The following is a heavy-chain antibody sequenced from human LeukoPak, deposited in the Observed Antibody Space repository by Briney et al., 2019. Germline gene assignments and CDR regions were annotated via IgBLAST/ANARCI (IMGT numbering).Heavy chain of an antibody. CDR2: IYPGDSDT. CDR1: GYSFTSYW. J-gene: IGHJ4*02. Sequence: GESLKISCKGSGYSFTSYWIGWVRQMPGKGLEWMGIIYPGDSDTRYSPSFEGQVTISADKYITTAYLQWSGLKASDTAMYYCARRAGYSSSWVFDYWGQGTLVTVSS. V-gene: IGHV5-51*01. CDR3: ARRAGYSSSWVFDY. D-gene: IGHD6-13*01.